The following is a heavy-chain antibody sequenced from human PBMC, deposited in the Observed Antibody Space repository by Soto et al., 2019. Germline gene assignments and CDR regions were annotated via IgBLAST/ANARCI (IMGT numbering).Heavy chain of an antibody. CDR1: EGTFSSYA. Sequence: QVQLVKSGAEVKKPGSSVKVSCKASEGTFSSYAISWVRQAPGQGLEWMGGIIPIFGTANYAQKFQGRVTITADESTSTAYMELSSLRSEDTAVYYCARRVRGYGGNSRSFDYWGQGTLVTVSS. V-gene: IGHV1-69*01. J-gene: IGHJ4*02. D-gene: IGHD4-17*01. CDR3: ARRVRGYGGNSRSFDY. CDR2: IIPIFGTA.